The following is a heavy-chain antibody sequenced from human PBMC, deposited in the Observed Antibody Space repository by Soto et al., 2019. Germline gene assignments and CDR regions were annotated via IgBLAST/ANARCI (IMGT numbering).Heavy chain of an antibody. CDR1: WCTFGGFA. D-gene: IGHD3-22*01. CDR3: AKDRKSYYDSFQH. V-gene: IGHV3-23*01. Sequence: GGFLRLSWAAFWCTFGGFASSWVRQAPGKGLEWVSAISGSGGSTYYADSVKGRFTISRDTSKNTLYLQMNSLRAEDTAVYYCAKDRKSYYDSFQHWGQGTLVTVSS. CDR2: ISGSGGST. J-gene: IGHJ1*01.